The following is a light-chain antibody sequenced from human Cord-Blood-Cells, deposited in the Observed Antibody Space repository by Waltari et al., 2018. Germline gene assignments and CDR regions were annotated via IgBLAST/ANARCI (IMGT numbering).Light chain of an antibody. CDR1: SSDDGSYNL. CDR3: CSYAGSSTFVV. Sequence: QSALTQPASVSGSPGQSTTISCTGTSSDDGSYNLVSWYQQHPGKAPKLMIYEGSKRPSGVSNRFSGSKSGNTASLTISGLQAEDEADYYCCSYAGSSTFVVFGGGTKLTFL. V-gene: IGLV2-23*03. CDR2: EGS. J-gene: IGLJ2*01.